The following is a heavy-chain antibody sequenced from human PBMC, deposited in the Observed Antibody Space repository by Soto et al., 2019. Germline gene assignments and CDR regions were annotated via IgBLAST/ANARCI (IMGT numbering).Heavy chain of an antibody. J-gene: IGHJ3*02. V-gene: IGHV1-3*01. CDR2: INAGNGNT. D-gene: IGHD3-10*01. CDR1: GYTFTSYA. Sequence: QVQLVQSGAEVKKPGASVKVSCKASGYTFTSYAMHWVRQAPGQRLEWMGWINAGNGNTKYSQKFQGRVTITRDTSASKAYMELSSLRSEDTAVYYCARGASMVRGVILDAFDIWGQGTMVTVSS. CDR3: ARGASMVRGVILDAFDI.